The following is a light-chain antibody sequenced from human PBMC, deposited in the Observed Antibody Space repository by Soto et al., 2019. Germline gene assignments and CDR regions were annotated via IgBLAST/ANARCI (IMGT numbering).Light chain of an antibody. V-gene: IGKV1-39*01. CDR1: XSISSY. Sequence: DIQMTQSPSSLXAXXXXRVTITCRASXSISSYLNWYQQKPGKAPKLLIYAASSLQSGVPSRFSGSGSGTDFTLTISSLQPEDXATYYCXQXXSTPPYTFGQGTKLEIK. J-gene: IGKJ2*01. CDR2: AAS. CDR3: XQXXSTPPYT.